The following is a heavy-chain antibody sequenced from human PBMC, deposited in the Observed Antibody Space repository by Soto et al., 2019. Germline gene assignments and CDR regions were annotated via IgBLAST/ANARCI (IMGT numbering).Heavy chain of an antibody. Sequence: SETLSLTCAVYGGSFSGYCWSWIRQPPGKGLEWIGEINHSGSTNYNPSPKSRVTISVDTSKNQFSLKLSSVTAADTAVYYCARGHRYCSSTSCYFYYYYYGMDVWGQGTTVTVSS. CDR1: GGSFSGYC. CDR2: INHSGST. D-gene: IGHD2-2*01. J-gene: IGHJ6*02. CDR3: ARGHRYCSSTSCYFYYYYYGMDV. V-gene: IGHV4-34*01.